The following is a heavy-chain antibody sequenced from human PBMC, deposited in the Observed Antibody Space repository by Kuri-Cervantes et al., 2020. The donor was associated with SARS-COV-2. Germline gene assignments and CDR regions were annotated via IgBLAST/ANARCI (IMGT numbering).Heavy chain of an antibody. CDR2: IRYDGSNK. CDR1: GFTFSSYG. V-gene: IGHV3-30*02. J-gene: IGHJ5*02. D-gene: IGHD1-14*01. CDR3: ARDLKAPGP. Sequence: GESLKISCAASGFTFSSYGMHWVRQAPGKGLEWVAFIRYDGSNKYYADSVEGRFTISRDNSKNTLYLQMNSLRAEDTAVYYCARDLKAPGPWGQGTLVTVYS.